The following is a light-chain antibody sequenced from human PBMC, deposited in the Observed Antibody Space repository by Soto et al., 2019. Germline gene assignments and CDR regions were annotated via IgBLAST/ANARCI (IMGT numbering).Light chain of an antibody. CDR2: DAS. CDR1: QRISTW. J-gene: IGKJ1*01. Sequence: DMQMTQSPSTLSASVGERVTITCRASQRISTWLAWYKQKPGKAPTLLIYDASILKSGVPSTFNGNGSGTEFALTVSSLHPDDFATYYCLQYLTYPWTFGQGTKVDIK. V-gene: IGKV1-5*01. CDR3: LQYLTYPWT.